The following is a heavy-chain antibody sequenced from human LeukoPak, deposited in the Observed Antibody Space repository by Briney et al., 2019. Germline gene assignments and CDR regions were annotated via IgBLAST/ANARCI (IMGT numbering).Heavy chain of an antibody. CDR3: ARAGYSSSWYPYYFDY. D-gene: IGHD6-13*01. CDR2: ISSSSSYI. CDR1: GFTFSSYS. J-gene: IGHJ4*02. V-gene: IGHV3-21*01. Sequence: GGSLRLSCAASGFTFSSYSMNWVRQAPGKVLEWVSSISSSSSYIYYADSVKGRFTISRDNAKNSLYLQMNSLRAEDTAVYYCARAGYSSSWYPYYFDYWGQGTLVTVSS.